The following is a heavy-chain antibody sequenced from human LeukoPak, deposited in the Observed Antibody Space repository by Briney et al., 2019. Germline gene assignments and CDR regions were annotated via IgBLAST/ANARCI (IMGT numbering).Heavy chain of an antibody. J-gene: IGHJ1*01. V-gene: IGHV1-69*13. CDR2: IIPIFGTA. Sequence: SVKVSCKASGGTFSSYAISWVRQAPGQGLEWMGGIIPIFGTASYAQKFQGRVTITADESTSTAYMELSSLRSEDTAVYYCARDGSTSLLFQHWGQGTLVTVSS. CDR1: GGTFSSYA. D-gene: IGHD2-2*01. CDR3: ARDGSTSLLFQH.